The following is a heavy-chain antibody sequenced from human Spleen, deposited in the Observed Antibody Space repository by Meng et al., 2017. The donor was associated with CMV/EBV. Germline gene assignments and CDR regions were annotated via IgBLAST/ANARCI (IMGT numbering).Heavy chain of an antibody. V-gene: IGHV3-21*01. D-gene: IGHD2-2*01. J-gene: IGHJ2*01. CDR3: AREGFCSSTSCYGDWYFDL. CDR1: GFTFSSYS. Sequence: GGSLRLSCAASGFTFSSYSMNWVRQAPGKGLEWVSSISSSSSYIYYADSVKGRFTISRDNAKNSLYLQMNSLRAEDTAVYYCAREGFCSSTSCYGDWYFDLWGRGTLVTVSS. CDR2: ISSSSSYI.